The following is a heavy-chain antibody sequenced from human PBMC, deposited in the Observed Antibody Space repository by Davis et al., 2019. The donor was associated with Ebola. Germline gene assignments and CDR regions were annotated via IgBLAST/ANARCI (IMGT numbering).Heavy chain of an antibody. CDR2: LNQDGSEK. D-gene: IGHD3-3*01. Sequence: GGSLRLSCAASGFTFSSYWLSWVRQAPGKGLEWVGNLNQDGSEKYKVDSVKGRFTISRDNAKNSLYLQMNSLRAEDTAGYYWASGVYGMDVWGKGTTVTVSS. CDR3: ASGVYGMDV. CDR1: GFTFSSYW. V-gene: IGHV3-7*01. J-gene: IGHJ6*04.